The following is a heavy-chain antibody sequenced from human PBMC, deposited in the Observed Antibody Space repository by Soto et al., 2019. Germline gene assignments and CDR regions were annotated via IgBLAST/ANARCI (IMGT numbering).Heavy chain of an antibody. J-gene: IGHJ6*02. D-gene: IGHD3-9*01. V-gene: IGHV1-18*01. CDR1: GFTFTSYG. Sequence: GASVKVPCKASGFTFTSYGMSWVGQAPLQGVEGMRCISAYNGNTNYAQKLQGRLNMTTDTSTSTAYMEMRSLRSDEQAVYYCARDPFYAILTGYCYGMEVWGQGTTVTLSS. CDR3: ARDPFYAILTGYCYGMEV. CDR2: ISAYNGNT.